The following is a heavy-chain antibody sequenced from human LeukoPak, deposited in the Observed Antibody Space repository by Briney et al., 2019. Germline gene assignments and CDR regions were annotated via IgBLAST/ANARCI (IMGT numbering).Heavy chain of an antibody. D-gene: IGHD3-3*01. J-gene: IGHJ6*03. V-gene: IGHV3-21*01. CDR3: AQTYYDFWSGYYATGDYHYYYMDV. CDR2: ISSSSSYI. CDR1: GFTFSSYS. Sequence: PGGSLRLSCAASGFTFSSYSMNWVRQAPGKGLEWVSSISSSSSYIYYADSVKGRFTISRDSAKNSLYLQMNSLRAEDTAVYYCAQTYYDFWSGYYATGDYHYYYMDVWGKGTTVTVSS.